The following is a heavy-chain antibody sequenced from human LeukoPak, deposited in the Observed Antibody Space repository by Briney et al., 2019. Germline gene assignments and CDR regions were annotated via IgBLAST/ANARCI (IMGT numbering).Heavy chain of an antibody. Sequence: GGSLRLSCAASGFTFSNAWMSWVRQAPGKGVEWVGRIKSKTDGGTTDYAAPVKGRFTISRDDSKNTLYLQMNSLKTEDTAVYYCTTDPVAARIYYYYYMDVWGKGTTVTVSS. J-gene: IGHJ6*03. D-gene: IGHD6-6*01. CDR2: IKSKTDGGTT. V-gene: IGHV3-15*01. CDR3: TTDPVAARIYYYYYMDV. CDR1: GFTFSNAW.